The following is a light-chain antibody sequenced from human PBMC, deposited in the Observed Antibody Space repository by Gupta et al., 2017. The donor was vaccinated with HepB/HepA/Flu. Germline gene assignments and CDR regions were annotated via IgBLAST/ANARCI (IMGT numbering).Light chain of an antibody. CDR1: SPNIGAGYD. CDR2: GNS. CDR3: QSYDSSLSGVV. Sequence: QSVLTQPPSVSRAPGQRVTISCTGSSPNIGAGYDVHWYQQLPGTAPKLLIYGNSNRPSGVPDRFSGSKSGTSASLAITGLQAEDEADYYCQSYDSSLSGVVFGGGTKLTVL. V-gene: IGLV1-40*01. J-gene: IGLJ2*01.